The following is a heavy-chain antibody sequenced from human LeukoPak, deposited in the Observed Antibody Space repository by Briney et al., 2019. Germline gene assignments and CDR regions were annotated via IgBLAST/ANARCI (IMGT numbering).Heavy chain of an antibody. D-gene: IGHD1-26*01. Sequence: GGSLRLSCAASGFTVSSNYMSWVHQAPGKGLEWVSVIYSGGSTYYADSVKGRFTISRDNSKNTLYLQMDSLRAEDTAVYYCAREVWELRGVFDYWGQGTLVTVSS. V-gene: IGHV3-53*01. CDR1: GFTVSSNY. J-gene: IGHJ4*02. CDR3: AREVWELRGVFDY. CDR2: IYSGGST.